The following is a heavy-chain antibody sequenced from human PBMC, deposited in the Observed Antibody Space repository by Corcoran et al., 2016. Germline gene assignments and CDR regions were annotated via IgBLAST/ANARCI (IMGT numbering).Heavy chain of an antibody. D-gene: IGHD5-18*01. CDR3: ARGRGYSYGSFDF. J-gene: IGHJ4*02. Sequence: QVQLVQSGTEVRKPGSLVKVSCKASGVAFSNAAINWVRQAPGQGLEWVGGIFPIFGSPDYAQKFQGRVTITADGSTSTAYRELRRLRPEDTAVYYCARGRGYSYGSFDFWGQGTLVTVSS. CDR2: IFPIFGSP. V-gene: IGHV1-69*01. CDR1: GVAFSNAA.